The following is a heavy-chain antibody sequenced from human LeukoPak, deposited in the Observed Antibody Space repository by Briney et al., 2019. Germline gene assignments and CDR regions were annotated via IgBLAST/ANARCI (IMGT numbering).Heavy chain of an antibody. CDR2: ISGSGGST. D-gene: IGHD3-22*01. V-gene: IGHV3-23*01. J-gene: IGHJ4*02. CDR1: GFTFSSYG. CDR3: AKVWLYYYDEMSFDY. Sequence: GGSLRLSCAASGFTFSSYGMSWVRQAPGKGLEWVSAISGSGGSTYYADSVKGRFTISRDNSKNTLYLQMNSLRAEDTAVYYCAKVWLYYYDEMSFDYWGQGTLVTVSS.